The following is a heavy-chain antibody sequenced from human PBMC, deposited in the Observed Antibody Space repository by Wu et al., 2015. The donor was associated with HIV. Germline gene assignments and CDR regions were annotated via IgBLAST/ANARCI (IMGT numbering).Heavy chain of an antibody. CDR1: GYTFIGYY. V-gene: IGHV1-2*02. Sequence: VQLVQSGAEVKKPGASVKVSCKASGYTFIGYYLHWVRQAPGQGLEWMGWIIPNSDGTNYAQKFQGRVTMTRDTSISTVYMELRRLRFDDTAVYYCAFGQAATISDYYYMDVWGKGTTVTVSS. D-gene: IGHD5-12*01. CDR3: AFGQAATISDYYYMDV. J-gene: IGHJ6*03. CDR2: IIPNSDGT.